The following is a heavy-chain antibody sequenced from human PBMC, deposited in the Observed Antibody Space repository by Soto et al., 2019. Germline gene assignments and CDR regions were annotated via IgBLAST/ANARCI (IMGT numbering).Heavy chain of an antibody. CDR1: GFSISNYW. CDR2: IKQDASEK. J-gene: IGHJ5*02. CDR3: ARSLSAIPGES. D-gene: IGHD2-21*01. V-gene: IGHV3-7*05. Sequence: PVGSLRLSCAATGFSISNYWMSWVRQGPGKGPEWVANIKQDASEKYYVDSVKGRFTISRDNAENSLYLQMTSLRAEDTAVYHCARSLSAIPGESWGQGTLVTVSS.